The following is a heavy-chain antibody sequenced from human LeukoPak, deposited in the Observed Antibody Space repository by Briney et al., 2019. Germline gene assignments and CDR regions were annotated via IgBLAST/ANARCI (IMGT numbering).Heavy chain of an antibody. CDR3: ARDRDDFWSGYPPDY. CDR2: ISAYNGNT. V-gene: IGHV1-18*04. D-gene: IGHD3-3*01. CDR1: GYTFSDYY. Sequence: ASVKVSCKASGYTFSDYYILWVRQAPGQGLEWMGWISAYNGNTNYAQKLQGRVTMTTDTSTSTAYMELRSLRSDDTAVYYCARDRDDFWSGYPPDYWGQGTLVTVSS. J-gene: IGHJ4*02.